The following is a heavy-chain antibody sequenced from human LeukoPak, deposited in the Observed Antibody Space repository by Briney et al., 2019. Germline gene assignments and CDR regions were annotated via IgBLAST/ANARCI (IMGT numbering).Heavy chain of an antibody. CDR3: ARGRGTSTYNWFDP. CDR1: GGSLSSGGYY. J-gene: IGHJ5*02. D-gene: IGHD1-26*01. CDR2: IYYSGST. V-gene: IGHV4-31*03. Sequence: SETQSLTCTVSGGSLSSGGYYWSWIRQHPGKGLEWIGYIYYSGSTYYNPSLKSRVTISVDTSKNQFSLKLSSVTAADTAVYYCARGRGTSTYNWFDPWGQGTLVTVSS.